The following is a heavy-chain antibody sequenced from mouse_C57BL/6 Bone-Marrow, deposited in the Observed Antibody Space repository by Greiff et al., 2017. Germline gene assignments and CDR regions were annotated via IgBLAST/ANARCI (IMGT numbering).Heavy chain of an antibody. D-gene: IGHD2-3*01. CDR3: AGGGDGYYVDWYFDV. V-gene: IGHV1-59*01. J-gene: IGHJ1*03. Sequence: QVHVKQPGAELVRPGTSVKLSCKASGYTFTSYWMHWVKQRPGQGLEWIGVIDPSDSYTNYNQKFKGKATLTVDTSSSTAYMQLSSLTAEDSAVYYGAGGGDGYYVDWYFDVWGTGTTVTVSS. CDR1: GYTFTSYW. CDR2: IDPSDSYT.